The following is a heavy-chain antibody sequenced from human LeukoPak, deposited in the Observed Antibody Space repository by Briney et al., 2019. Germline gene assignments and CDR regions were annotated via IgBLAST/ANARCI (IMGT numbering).Heavy chain of an antibody. CDR3: ARDDCSGGSCLTTPYFDY. CDR2: INWNGDST. V-gene: IGHV3-20*04. J-gene: IGHJ4*02. CDR1: GFTFDDHG. D-gene: IGHD2-15*01. Sequence: GGSLRLSCAASGFTFDDHGMSWVRQAPGKGLEWVSGINWNGDSTGYADSVKGRFTISRDNAKNSLYLQMNSLRAEDTALYYCARDDCSGGSCLTTPYFDYWGRGTLVTVSS.